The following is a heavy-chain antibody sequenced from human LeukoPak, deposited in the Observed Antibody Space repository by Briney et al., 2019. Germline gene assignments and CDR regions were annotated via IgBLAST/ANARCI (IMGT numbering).Heavy chain of an antibody. CDR2: IYYSGST. V-gene: IGHV4-59*01. D-gene: IGHD3-22*01. J-gene: IGHJ5*02. CDR3: AREHGVSTDSSGYYLDWFDA. CDR1: GGSISSYY. Sequence: IPSETLSLTCTVSGGSISSYYWSWIRQPPGKGLEWFGYIYYSGSTNYNPSLKSRVTISVDASKNQFSLKLSSVTAADTAVYYCAREHGVSTDSSGYYLDWFDAWGQGTLVTVSS.